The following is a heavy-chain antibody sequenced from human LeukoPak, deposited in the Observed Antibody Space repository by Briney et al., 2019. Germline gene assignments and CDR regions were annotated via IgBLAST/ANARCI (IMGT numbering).Heavy chain of an antibody. CDR3: ARDGDDSSGYYSDVYWYFDL. V-gene: IGHV3-23*01. CDR2: ISGSGGST. J-gene: IGHJ2*01. Sequence: PGGSLRLSCAASGFTFSSYAMSWVRQAPGKGLEWVSAISGSGGSTYYADSVKGRFTISRDNSKNTLYLQMNSLRAEDTAVYYCARDGDDSSGYYSDVYWYFDLWGRGTLVTVSS. D-gene: IGHD3-22*01. CDR1: GFTFSSYA.